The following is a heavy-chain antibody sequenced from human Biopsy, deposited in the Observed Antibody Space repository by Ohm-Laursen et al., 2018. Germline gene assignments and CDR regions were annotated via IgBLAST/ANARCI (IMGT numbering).Heavy chain of an antibody. V-gene: IGHV4-31*01. CDR3: ARRPYGGTRYWYFDL. D-gene: IGHD4-23*01. J-gene: IGHJ2*01. CDR1: GGSVSSGGFY. Sequence: TLSLTCTVSGGSVSSGGFYWSWIRQHPGKGLEWIRYIYYSGTTYYNPSLKSLVTISVDTSKNQFSLKLNSVTAADTAAYYCARRPYGGTRYWYFDLWGRGTLVTVSS. CDR2: IYYSGTT.